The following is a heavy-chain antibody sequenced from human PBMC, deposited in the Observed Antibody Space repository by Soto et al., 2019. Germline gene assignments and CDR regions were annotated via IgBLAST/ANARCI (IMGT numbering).Heavy chain of an antibody. V-gene: IGHV4-39*01. Sequence: SETLSLTCTVSGGSISSSSCHWGWIRQPPGKGLEWIASIKYSGTTFYNPSLKSRVTLSVDTSKNQFALKLSSVTAAETAVCYCARHGITWSYYDVFDIWGQGTMVTVSS. J-gene: IGHJ3*02. CDR1: GGSISSSSCH. CDR3: ARHGITWSYYDVFDI. CDR2: IKYSGTT. D-gene: IGHD1-26*01.